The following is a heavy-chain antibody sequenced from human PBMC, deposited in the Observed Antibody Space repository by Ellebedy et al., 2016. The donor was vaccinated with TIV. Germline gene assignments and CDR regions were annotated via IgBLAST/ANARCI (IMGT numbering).Heavy chain of an antibody. CDR3: ARATPGTWSEYFQH. CDR1: GGTFSNYA. D-gene: IGHD6-13*01. J-gene: IGHJ1*01. Sequence: AASVKVSCKASGGTFSNYAITWMRQAPGQGLEWVGGIVPILGTANYAPKFQGSVTITAAKSTSTAYMELSSLRSEDTAVYYCARATPGTWSEYFQHWGQGTLVTVSS. V-gene: IGHV1-69*10. CDR2: IVPILGTA.